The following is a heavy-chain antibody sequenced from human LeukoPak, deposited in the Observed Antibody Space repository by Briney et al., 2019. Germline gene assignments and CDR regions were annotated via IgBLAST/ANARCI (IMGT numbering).Heavy chain of an antibody. Sequence: SETLSLTCAVYGGSFSGYYWSWIRQPPGKGLEWIGEINHSGGTKYNPSLKSRVSISVDTSKNQFSLKLSSVTAADTAVYYCARRVGRYFGERAYYYNYMDVWGKGTTVTISS. CDR3: ARRVGRYFGERAYYYNYMDV. D-gene: IGHD3-10*01. CDR1: GGSFSGYY. V-gene: IGHV4-34*01. CDR2: INHSGGT. J-gene: IGHJ6*03.